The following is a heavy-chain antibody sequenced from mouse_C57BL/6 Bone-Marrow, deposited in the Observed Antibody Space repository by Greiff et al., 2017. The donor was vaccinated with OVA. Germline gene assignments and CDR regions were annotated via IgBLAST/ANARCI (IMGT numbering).Heavy chain of an antibody. CDR1: GYTFTSYW. J-gene: IGHJ1*03. V-gene: IGHV1-59*01. Sequence: QVQLQQPGAELVRPGPSVKLSCKASGYTFTSYWMHWVKQRPGQGLEWIGVIDPSDSYTNYNQKFKGKATLTVDTSSSTAYMQLSSLTSEDSAVYYCAILDYYGSSYVPYWYFDVWGTGTTVTVYS. CDR2: IDPSDSYT. D-gene: IGHD1-1*01. CDR3: AILDYYGSSYVPYWYFDV.